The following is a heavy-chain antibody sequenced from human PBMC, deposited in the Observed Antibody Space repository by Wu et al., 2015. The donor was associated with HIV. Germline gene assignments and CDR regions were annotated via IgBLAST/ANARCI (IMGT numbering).Heavy chain of an antibody. D-gene: IGHD1-20*01. V-gene: IGHV1-18*01. CDR1: GYRFNTYG. J-gene: IGHJ3*02. Sequence: QVQLVQSEAEVKRTGASVKVSCKASGYRFNTYGLSWVRQAPGQGLEWMGWISAYNGDTKYAQKFQGRVTMTTDTSTSTASMELRSLRSDDTAVYYCAREVTGDRNAFDIWGQGTSGHRLF. CDR3: AREVTGDRNAFDI. CDR2: ISAYNGDT.